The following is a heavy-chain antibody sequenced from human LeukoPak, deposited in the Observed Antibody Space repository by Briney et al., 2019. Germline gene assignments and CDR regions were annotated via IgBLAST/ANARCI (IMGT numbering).Heavy chain of an antibody. D-gene: IGHD2-21*02. CDR2: IRSKANSYAT. CDR3: TRHNGYCGGDCYPD. CDR1: GFTFSGSA. V-gene: IGHV3-73*01. Sequence: GRSLRLSCAASGFTFSGSAMHWVRQASGKGLEWVGRIRSKANSYATAYAASVKGRFTISRDDSKNTAYLQMNSLKTEDTAVYYCTRHNGYCGGDCYPDWGQGTLVTVSS. J-gene: IGHJ4*02.